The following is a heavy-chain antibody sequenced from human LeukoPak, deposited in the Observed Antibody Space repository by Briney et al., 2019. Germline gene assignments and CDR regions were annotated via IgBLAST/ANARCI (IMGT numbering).Heavy chain of an antibody. CDR1: GFTVSSNY. Sequence: GGSLRLSCAASGFTVSSNYMSWVRQAPGKGLEWVSVIYSGGSTYYADSVKGRFTISRDNSKNTLYLQMNSLRAEDTAVYYCARAYCSGGSCRNWFDPWGQGTLVTVSS. V-gene: IGHV3-53*01. CDR3: ARAYCSGGSCRNWFDP. CDR2: IYSGGST. D-gene: IGHD2-15*01. J-gene: IGHJ5*02.